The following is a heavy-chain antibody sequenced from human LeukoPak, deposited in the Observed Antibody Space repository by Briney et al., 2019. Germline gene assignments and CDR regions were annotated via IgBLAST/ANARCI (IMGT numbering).Heavy chain of an antibody. CDR3: ASSSTTGSNWFDP. Sequence: PGGSLRLSCAASGFTVSSNYMTWVRQAPGKGLEGVSVIYSGGSTYYADSVKGRFTISRDNSKNTLYLQMNSLRVEDTAVYYCASSSTTGSNWFDPWGQGTLVTVSS. CDR1: GFTVSSNY. D-gene: IGHD2/OR15-2a*01. J-gene: IGHJ5*02. V-gene: IGHV3-66*01. CDR2: IYSGGST.